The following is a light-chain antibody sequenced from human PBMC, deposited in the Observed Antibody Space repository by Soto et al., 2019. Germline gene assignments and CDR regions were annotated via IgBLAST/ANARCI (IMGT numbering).Light chain of an antibody. CDR3: SSYTISSTYV. CDR2: DVS. Sequence: QSVLTQPASVSGSPRQSITISCTGASSDVGAYNYVSWYQQHPGKAPKLMIYDVSKRPSGVSNRFSGSKSGNTASLTISGLQAEDEADYYCSSYTISSTYVFGTGTKLTVL. J-gene: IGLJ1*01. V-gene: IGLV2-14*01. CDR1: SSDVGAYNY.